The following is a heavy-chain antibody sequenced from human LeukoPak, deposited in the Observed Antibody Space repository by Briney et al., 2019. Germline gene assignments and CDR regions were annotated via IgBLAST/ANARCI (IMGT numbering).Heavy chain of an antibody. V-gene: IGHV3-23*01. D-gene: IGHD2-2*01. Sequence: PGGSLRLSCAASGFTFSSYSMNWVRQAPGKGLEWVSAINGGGDDTEYADSVKGRFTISRANSKNTLYLQMNSLRPEDTAVYYCARCTASCYANAFDVWGQGTLLTVSS. CDR2: INGGGDDT. J-gene: IGHJ3*01. CDR1: GFTFSSYS. CDR3: ARCTASCYANAFDV.